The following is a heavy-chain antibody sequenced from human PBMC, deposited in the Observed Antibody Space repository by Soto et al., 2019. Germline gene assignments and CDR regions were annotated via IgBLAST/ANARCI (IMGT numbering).Heavy chain of an antibody. CDR2: INPSGGST. CDR1: GYTFTSYY. V-gene: IGHV1-46*01. D-gene: IGHD5-18*01. CDR3: ARLEKRQDTAMGYYYYGMDV. Sequence: GASVKVSCKASGYTFTSYYMHWVRQAPGQGLEWMGIINPSGGSTSYAQKFQGRVTMTRDTSTSTVYMELSSLRSEDTAVYYCARLEKRQDTAMGYYYYGMDVWGQGTTVTVS. J-gene: IGHJ6*02.